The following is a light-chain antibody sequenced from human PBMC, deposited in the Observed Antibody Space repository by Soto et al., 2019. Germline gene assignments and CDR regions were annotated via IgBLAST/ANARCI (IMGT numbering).Light chain of an antibody. J-gene: IGLJ2*01. CDR2: YDS. CDR1: NIGSKS. CDR3: QVWDSSSDHHVV. Sequence: SYELTQPPSVSVAPGKTARITCGGNNIGSKSVHWYQQKPGQAPVLVIYYDSDRPSGIPERFSGSNSGNTATLTISRVEAGDEAEYYCQVWDSSSDHHVVFGGGTKPTVL. V-gene: IGLV3-21*04.